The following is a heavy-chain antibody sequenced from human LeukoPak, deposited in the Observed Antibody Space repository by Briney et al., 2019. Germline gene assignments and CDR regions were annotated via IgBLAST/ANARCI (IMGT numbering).Heavy chain of an antibody. D-gene: IGHD4-11*01. J-gene: IGHJ1*01. CDR1: GFTFSTYW. CDR3: ARDARYSFQL. CDR2: TNGDGSST. V-gene: IGHV3-74*01. Sequence: PGGSLRLSCAASGFTFSTYWIHSVRQAPGKGLVWVSHTNGDGSSTSYADSVKGRFTISRDNAKNTVFLQMNSLRAEDTAVYYCARDARYSFQLWGQGTLVTVSS.